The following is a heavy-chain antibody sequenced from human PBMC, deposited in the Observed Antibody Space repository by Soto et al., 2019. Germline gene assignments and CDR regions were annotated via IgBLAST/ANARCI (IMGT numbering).Heavy chain of an antibody. Sequence: PGGSLRLSCVGSGFTFSNFSINWVRQAPGKGLEWVSSISSRSDIYYADSLKGRFTISRDNAKNSVSLQMNSLRAEDTAVYYCAREYNARRLAYGLDVWGQGTTVTVSS. CDR2: ISSRSDI. V-gene: IGHV3-21*01. CDR3: AREYNARRLAYGLDV. D-gene: IGHD1-20*01. CDR1: GFTFSNFS. J-gene: IGHJ6*02.